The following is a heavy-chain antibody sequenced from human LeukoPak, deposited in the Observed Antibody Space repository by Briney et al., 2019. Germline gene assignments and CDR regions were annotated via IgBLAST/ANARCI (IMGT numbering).Heavy chain of an antibody. Sequence: SGPTLVNPTQTLTLTCTFSGFSLSTSGMCVNWIRQPPGKALEWLARIDWDDDKYYNTSLKTRLTISKDTSKNQVVLTVTNMDPVDTATYYCARMQRTAPGRGYYYYTMDVWGQGTTVTVSS. CDR2: IDWDDDK. CDR3: ARMQRTAPGRGYYYYTMDV. D-gene: IGHD6-13*01. CDR1: GFSLSTSGMC. V-gene: IGHV2-70*11. J-gene: IGHJ6*02.